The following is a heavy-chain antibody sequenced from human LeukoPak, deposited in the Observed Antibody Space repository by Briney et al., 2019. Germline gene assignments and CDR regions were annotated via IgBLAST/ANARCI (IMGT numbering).Heavy chain of an antibody. CDR2: IYSGGST. CDR1: GFTVSSNY. D-gene: IGHD4-17*01. V-gene: IGHV3-53*01. Sequence: GGSLRLSCAASGFTVSSNYMSWVRQAPGEGLEWVSLIYSGGSTYYADSVKGRFTISRDNSKNTLYLQMNSLRAEDTAVYYCARVAGYGDYIIYWGQGTLVTVSS. J-gene: IGHJ4*02. CDR3: ARVAGYGDYIIY.